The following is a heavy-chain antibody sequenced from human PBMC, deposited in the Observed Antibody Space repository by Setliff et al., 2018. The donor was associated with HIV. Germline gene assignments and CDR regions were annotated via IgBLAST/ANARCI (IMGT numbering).Heavy chain of an antibody. CDR1: GFSFDDYA. CDR3: ASRSDY. V-gene: IGHV3-48*01. Sequence: GGSLRLSCTASGFSFDDYALTWVRQAPGKGLEWISYISSSSSTIYYADSVKGRFTISRDNAKNSLYLQMNSLRAEDTAVYYCASRSDYWGQGTLVTVSS. J-gene: IGHJ4*02. CDR2: ISSSSSTI.